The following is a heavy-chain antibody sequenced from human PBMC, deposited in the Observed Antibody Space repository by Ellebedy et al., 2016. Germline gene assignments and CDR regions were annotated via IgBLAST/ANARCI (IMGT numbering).Heavy chain of an antibody. V-gene: IGHV3-23*01. CDR1: GFSFSNHA. D-gene: IGHD2-21*01. CDR3: AKDLAMVVPYGMDV. CDR2: ISDSGGKT. Sequence: GESLKISCAASGFSFSNHAMNWVRQAPGKGLEWASAISDSGGKTYYADSVKGRFTVSRDNSRNTLYLHMKSLRVEDTAVYYCAKDLAMVVPYGMDVWGQGTIVTVSS. J-gene: IGHJ6*02.